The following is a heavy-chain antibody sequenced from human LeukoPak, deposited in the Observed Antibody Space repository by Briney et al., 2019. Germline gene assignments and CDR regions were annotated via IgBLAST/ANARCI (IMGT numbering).Heavy chain of an antibody. Sequence: PGGSLRLSCAASGFTFSSYSMNWFRQTPGKGLEWVAKIKADGGEKDHVASVKGRFTISRDNAKNSLYLQMNSLRVEDTAVYYCARGGATRPDFWGQGTLVTVSS. J-gene: IGHJ4*02. CDR1: GFTFSSYS. CDR3: ARGGATRPDF. CDR2: IKADGGEK. D-gene: IGHD1-26*01. V-gene: IGHV3-7*01.